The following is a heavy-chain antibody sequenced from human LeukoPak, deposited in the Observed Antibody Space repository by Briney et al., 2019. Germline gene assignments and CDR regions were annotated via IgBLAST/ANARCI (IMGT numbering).Heavy chain of an antibody. V-gene: IGHV4-34*01. D-gene: IGHD5-12*01. Sequence: PSETLSLTCAVYGGSFSGYYWSWIRQPPGKGLEWIGEINHSGSTNYNPSLKSRVTISVDTSKNQFSLKLSSVTAADTAVYYCASYRRGYSGYDRDYWGQGTLVTVSS. CDR3: ASYRRGYSGYDRDY. CDR2: INHSGST. J-gene: IGHJ4*02. CDR1: GGSFSGYY.